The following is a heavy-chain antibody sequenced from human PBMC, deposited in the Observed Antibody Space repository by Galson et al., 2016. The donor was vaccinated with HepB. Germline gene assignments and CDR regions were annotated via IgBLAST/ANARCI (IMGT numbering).Heavy chain of an antibody. CDR3: ARVTYSYDIAWGWFDA. V-gene: IGHV4-61*01. D-gene: IGHD3-9*01. CDR2: IHSSGTT. J-gene: IGHJ5*02. Sequence: SETLSLTCTVSGGSVSSAFYYWSWIRQPPGKGLEWIGYIHSSGTTNYSPSLKSRVTISLDTSQNQLSLNLNSVTAADTAAYYCARVTYSYDIAWGWFDAWGQGTLVTVSS. CDR1: GGSVSSAFYY.